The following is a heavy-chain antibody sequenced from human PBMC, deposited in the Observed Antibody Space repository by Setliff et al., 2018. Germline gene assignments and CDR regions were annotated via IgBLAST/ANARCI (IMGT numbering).Heavy chain of an antibody. J-gene: IGHJ4*02. D-gene: IGHD3-10*01. CDR2: IRSKDYGGTT. CDR3: TYLTY. CDR1: GFTFDDYT. V-gene: IGHV3-49*04. Sequence: GGSLRLSCAASGFTFDDYTMHWVRQAPGKGLEWVGFIRSKDYGGTTEYAASVKGRFTISRDDSKSIAYLQMNSLSTEDTAVYYCTYLTYWGQGTLVTVSS.